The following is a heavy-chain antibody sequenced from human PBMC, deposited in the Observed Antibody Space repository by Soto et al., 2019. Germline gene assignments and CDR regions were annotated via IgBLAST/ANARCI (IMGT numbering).Heavy chain of an antibody. V-gene: IGHV3-23*01. J-gene: IGHJ5*02. D-gene: IGHD2-8*01. CDR2: IRGSGSST. CDR1: GFTFSNYA. CDR3: ERDGKDSGTGYANGGFDP. Sequence: PGGSLRLSCAASGFTFSNYAISWDRQAPGEGLEWVSAIRGSGSSTYYADPVKGRFTISRDNSRNTLYLQMNRLRAEDKALYYCERDGKDSGTGYANGGFDPWGQGTLVTVSS.